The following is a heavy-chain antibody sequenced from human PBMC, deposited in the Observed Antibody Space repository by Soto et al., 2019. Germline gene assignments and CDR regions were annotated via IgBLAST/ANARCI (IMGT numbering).Heavy chain of an antibody. CDR1: GFTFSSYA. Sequence: PGGSLRLSCAASGFTFSSYAMSWVRQAPGKGLEWVSAISGSGGSTYYADSVKGRFTISRDNSKNTLYLQMNSLRAEDTAVYYCAKRRTIFGVVRPGYWGQGTLVTVSS. J-gene: IGHJ4*02. CDR2: ISGSGGST. V-gene: IGHV3-23*01. D-gene: IGHD3-3*01. CDR3: AKRRTIFGVVRPGY.